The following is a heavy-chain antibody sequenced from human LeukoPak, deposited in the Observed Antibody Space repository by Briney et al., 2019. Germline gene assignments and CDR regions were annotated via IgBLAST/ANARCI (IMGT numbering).Heavy chain of an antibody. V-gene: IGHV3-13*01. Sequence: GGSLRLSCVASGFTLSYYDMHWVRQATGKGLEWVSGIGTGGDANYAGSVRGRFTISREDAKRSLYLQMNSLRAGDTAVYYCARDRGTGFDLWGQGTLVTVSS. CDR2: IGTGGDA. D-gene: IGHD3-10*01. CDR3: ARDRGTGFDL. CDR1: GFTLSYYD. J-gene: IGHJ4*02.